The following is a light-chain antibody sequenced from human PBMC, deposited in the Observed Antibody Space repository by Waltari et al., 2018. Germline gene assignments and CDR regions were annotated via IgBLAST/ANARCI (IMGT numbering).Light chain of an antibody. Sequence: SYELTQPPSVSVSPGQTARITCSGDALPNQYAYWYQQKSGQAPVVIIYKDTERPSGIPERFSGSTSGTIVTLTISGVQAEDEADYYCQSADSSSKFQVFGGGTKLIVL. CDR2: KDT. J-gene: IGLJ2*01. V-gene: IGLV3-25*03. CDR3: QSADSSSKFQV. CDR1: ALPNQY.